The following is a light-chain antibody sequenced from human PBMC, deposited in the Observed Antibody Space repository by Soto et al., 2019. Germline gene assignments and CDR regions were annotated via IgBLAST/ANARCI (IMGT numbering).Light chain of an antibody. CDR2: GAS. J-gene: IGKJ4*01. CDR1: QSVDRA. Sequence: EIVMTQSPATLSVSPGETATLSCRASQSVDRAVAWYQHKPGQAPRLLIVGASFRATGVPGRFSGGGSGTESTLTISSLQSEDFAVYYCQQYRHWPPLTFGGGTAVEIK. CDR3: QQYRHWPPLT. V-gene: IGKV3-15*01.